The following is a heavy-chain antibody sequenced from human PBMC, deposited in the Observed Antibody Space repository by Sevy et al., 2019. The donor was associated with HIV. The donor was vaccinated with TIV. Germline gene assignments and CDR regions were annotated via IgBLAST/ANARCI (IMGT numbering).Heavy chain of an antibody. Sequence: ASVKVSCKASGGTFSSYAISWVRQAPGQGLEWMGGIIHIFGTANYAQKFQGRVTITADESTSTAYMELSSLRSEDTAVYYCAILAYYDILTGYYRDYWGQGTLVTVSS. CDR2: IIHIFGTA. CDR1: GGTFSSYA. D-gene: IGHD3-9*01. V-gene: IGHV1-69*13. J-gene: IGHJ4*02. CDR3: AILAYYDILTGYYRDY.